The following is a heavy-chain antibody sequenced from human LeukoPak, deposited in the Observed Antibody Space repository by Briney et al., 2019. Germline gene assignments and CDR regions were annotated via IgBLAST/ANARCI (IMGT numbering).Heavy chain of an antibody. CDR2: ISGSGGST. J-gene: IGHJ4*02. CDR3: SKVFFYYDYVWGTCYFDY. D-gene: IGHD3-16*01. Sequence: GWSLRLSCAASGFTFSSYAMSWVRQAPGKGLEWVSAISGSGGSTYYADSVKGRFTISRDNSKNTLYLQMNSLRAEDTAVYYRSKVFFYYDYVWGTCYFDYWGQGTLVTVSS. CDR1: GFTFSSYA. V-gene: IGHV3-23*01.